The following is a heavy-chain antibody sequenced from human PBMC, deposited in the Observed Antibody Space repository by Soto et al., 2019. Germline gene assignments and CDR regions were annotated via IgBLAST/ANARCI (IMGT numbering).Heavy chain of an antibody. CDR3: ARMNDDFGSGYRWGDYYFGMDV. CDR2: INHSGST. V-gene: IGHV4-34*01. CDR1: GGSFSGYY. J-gene: IGHJ6*02. D-gene: IGHD3-3*01. Sequence: SETLSLTCAVYGGSFSGYYWSWIRQPPGKGLEWIGEINHSGSTNYNPSLKSRVTISVDTSKNQFSLKLSSVTAADTAVYYCARMNDDFGSGYRWGDYYFGMDVWGQGSTVT.